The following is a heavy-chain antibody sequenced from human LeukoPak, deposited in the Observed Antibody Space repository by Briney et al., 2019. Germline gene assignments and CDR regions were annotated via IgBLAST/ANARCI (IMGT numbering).Heavy chain of an antibody. V-gene: IGHV1-2*02. Sequence: ASVKVSCKASGYTSTGYYMHRVRQAPGQGLEWMGWINPNSGGTNYAQKFQGRVTMTRDTSISTAYMELSRLRSDDTAVYYCARGREWLVGTDAFDIWGQGTMVTVSS. CDR3: ARGREWLVGTDAFDI. CDR2: INPNSGGT. D-gene: IGHD6-19*01. CDR1: GYTSTGYY. J-gene: IGHJ3*02.